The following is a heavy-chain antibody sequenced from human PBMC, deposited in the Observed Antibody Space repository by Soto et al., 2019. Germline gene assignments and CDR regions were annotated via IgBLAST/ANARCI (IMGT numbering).Heavy chain of an antibody. J-gene: IGHJ5*02. CDR2: IYYSGST. D-gene: IGHD2-15*01. V-gene: IGHV4-59*01. CDR3: ARLNIVVVVAAPSLWFDP. CDR1: GASSSSYC. Sequence: ASVTLSLTSTVSGASSSSYCWIWIRQPPGKGLEWIGYIYYSGSTNYNPALKSRVTISVDTSKTQFSLKLSSVTAADTAVYFCARLNIVVVVAAPSLWFDPWGQGTLVTVSS.